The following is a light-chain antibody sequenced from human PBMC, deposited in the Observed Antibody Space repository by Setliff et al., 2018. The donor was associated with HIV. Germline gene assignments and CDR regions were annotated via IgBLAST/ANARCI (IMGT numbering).Light chain of an antibody. CDR2: DVS. V-gene: IGLV2-14*01. J-gene: IGLJ1*01. CDR1: SSDIGAYNY. Sequence: QSVLAQPASVSGSPGQSITISCTGTSSDIGAYNYVSWYQQLPGKAPKLMIYDVSSRPSGVSNRFSGSKSGNTASLTISGLQAEDEADYYCSSYTSSGTLVFGTGTKVTVL. CDR3: SSYTSSGTLV.